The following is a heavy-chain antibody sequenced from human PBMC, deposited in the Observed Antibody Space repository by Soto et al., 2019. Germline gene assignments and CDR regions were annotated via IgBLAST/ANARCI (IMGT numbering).Heavy chain of an antibody. CDR3: ARSRYRPQLAQAYYYGMDV. J-gene: IGHJ6*02. Sequence: SVKVSCKASGGTLSSYAISWVRQAPGQGLEWMGGIIPIFGTANYAQKFQGRVTITADESTSTAYMELSSLRSEDTAVYYCARSRYRPQLAQAYYYGMDVWGQGTTVTVSS. CDR2: IIPIFGTA. D-gene: IGHD6-13*01. CDR1: GGTLSSYA. V-gene: IGHV1-69*13.